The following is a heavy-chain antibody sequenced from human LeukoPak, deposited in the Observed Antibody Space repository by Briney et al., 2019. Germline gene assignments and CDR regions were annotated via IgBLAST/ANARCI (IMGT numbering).Heavy chain of an antibody. J-gene: IGHJ1*01. D-gene: IGHD2-15*01. CDR2: ISGSGGST. CDR1: GFTFSSYT. Sequence: PGGSLRLSCAASGFTFSSYTMHWVRQAPGKGLEWVSAISGSGGSTYYADSVKGRFTVSRDNSENTLFLQMNSLRAEDTAIYYCAKDTDVVVPEYFQYWGQGTLVTVSS. V-gene: IGHV3-23*01. CDR3: AKDTDVVVPEYFQY.